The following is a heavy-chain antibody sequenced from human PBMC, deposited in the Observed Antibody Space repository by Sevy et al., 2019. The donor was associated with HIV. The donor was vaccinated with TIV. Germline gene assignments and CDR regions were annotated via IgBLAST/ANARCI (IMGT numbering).Heavy chain of an antibody. CDR3: ARDPGRGCSSTSCYYYGMDV. V-gene: IGHV3-21*01. CDR2: ISSSSSYI. J-gene: IGHJ6*02. D-gene: IGHD2-2*01. Sequence: GGSLRLSCAASGFTFSSYSMNWVRQAPGKGLEWVSSISSSSSYIYYADSVKGRFTISRDNARNSLYLQMNSLRAEDTAVYYCARDPGRGCSSTSCYYYGMDVWGQRTTVTVSS. CDR1: GFTFSSYS.